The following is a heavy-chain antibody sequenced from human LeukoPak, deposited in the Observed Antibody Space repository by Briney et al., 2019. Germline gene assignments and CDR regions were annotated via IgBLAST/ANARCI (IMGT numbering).Heavy chain of an antibody. CDR1: GYTFTSYY. J-gene: IGHJ4*02. D-gene: IGHD3-3*01. CDR2: INPSGGST. CDR3: ARGFGVVITPNHYFDY. Sequence: ASVKVSCKASGYTFTSYYMHWVRQAPGQGLEWMGIINPSGGSTSYAQKSQGRVTMTRDTSTSTVYMELSSLRSEDTAVYYCARGFGVVITPNHYFDYWGQGTLVTVSS. V-gene: IGHV1-46*01.